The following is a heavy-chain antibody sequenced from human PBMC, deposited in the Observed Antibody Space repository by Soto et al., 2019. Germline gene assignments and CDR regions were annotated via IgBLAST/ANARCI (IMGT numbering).Heavy chain of an antibody. CDR1: GGCISSYY. Sequence: HSETMSLTSTVSGGCISSYYWSWIRQPPGKGLEWIGYIYYSGSTNYNPSLKSRVTISVDTSKNQFSLKLSSVTAADTAVYYCARGGYCSSTSCYGLQLAYYFDYWGQGTLVTISS. J-gene: IGHJ4*02. D-gene: IGHD2-2*01. V-gene: IGHV4-59*01. CDR2: IYYSGST. CDR3: ARGGYCSSTSCYGLQLAYYFDY.